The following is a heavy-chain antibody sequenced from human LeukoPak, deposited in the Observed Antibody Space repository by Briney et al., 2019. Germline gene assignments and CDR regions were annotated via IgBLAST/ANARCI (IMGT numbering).Heavy chain of an antibody. V-gene: IGHV3-53*05. CDR2: LYSGGTT. D-gene: IGHD2-2*01. CDR1: GFTVSNNF. Sequence: GGSLRLSCAAFGFTVSNNFLSWVRQAPGKGLEWISVLYSGGTTFYADSVKGRFTISRDNSMNTLYLQMKSLRPEDTAVYYCGRDNCGSPTCLDYWGQGTLVSVSS. J-gene: IGHJ4*02. CDR3: GRDNCGSPTCLDY.